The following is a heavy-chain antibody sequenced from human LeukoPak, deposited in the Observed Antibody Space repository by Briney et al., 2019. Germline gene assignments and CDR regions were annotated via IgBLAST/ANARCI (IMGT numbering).Heavy chain of an antibody. Sequence: GGSLRLSCEVSGFTFSSHAMSWVRQAPGKGLEWVSSISGSGGGTFYAASVKGRFTISRDNSKNMLYLQMNSLGAEDTGVYDCAKHIYQLLPSLDYWGQGTMVTVSS. CDR2: ISGSGGGT. CDR3: AKHIYQLLPSLDY. D-gene: IGHD2-2*01. CDR1: GFTFSSHA. V-gene: IGHV3-23*01. J-gene: IGHJ4*02.